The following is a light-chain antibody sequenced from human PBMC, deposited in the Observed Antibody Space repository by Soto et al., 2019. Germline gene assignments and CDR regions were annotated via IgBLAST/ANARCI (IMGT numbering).Light chain of an antibody. CDR1: NSDVGGYNY. Sequence: QSALTQPASVSGSPGQSITISCSGTNSDVGGYNYVSWYQQHPGKAPKLMIYDVSYRPSGISNRFSGSKSDNTASLTISGLQAEDEADYYCSSYTTSSLHVFGTGTKVTVL. J-gene: IGLJ1*01. V-gene: IGLV2-14*01. CDR2: DVS. CDR3: SSYTTSSLHV.